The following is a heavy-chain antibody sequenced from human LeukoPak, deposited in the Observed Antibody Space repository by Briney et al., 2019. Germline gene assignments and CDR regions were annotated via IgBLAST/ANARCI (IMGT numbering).Heavy chain of an antibody. J-gene: IGHJ5*02. CDR1: GGSISSGSYY. D-gene: IGHD4-17*01. CDR2: ICTSGST. Sequence: SQTLSLTCTVSGGSISSGSYYWSWIPQPAGTGLEWIGRICTSGSTNYNPSLKSRVTISVDTSKNQFSLKLSSVTAADTAVYYCAREGDYVDWFDPWGQGTLVTVSS. V-gene: IGHV4-61*02. CDR3: AREGDYVDWFDP.